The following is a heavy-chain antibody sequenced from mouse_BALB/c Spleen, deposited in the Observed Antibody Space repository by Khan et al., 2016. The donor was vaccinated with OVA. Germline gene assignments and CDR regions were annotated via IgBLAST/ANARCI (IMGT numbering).Heavy chain of an antibody. Sequence: QVQLKESGPGLVAPSQSLSITCSVSGFSLTNYGVHWVRQPPGKGPEWLGIIWAGGSTNYNSALMSRVRIRKDNAKSQVFLKMNSLQTDDPAIYYCCSETAYYGNYDAMDYWGQGTSVPVSS. CDR1: GFSLTNYG. CDR3: CSETAYYGNYDAMDY. J-gene: IGHJ4*01. D-gene: IGHD2-10*01. CDR2: IWAGGST. V-gene: IGHV2-9*02.